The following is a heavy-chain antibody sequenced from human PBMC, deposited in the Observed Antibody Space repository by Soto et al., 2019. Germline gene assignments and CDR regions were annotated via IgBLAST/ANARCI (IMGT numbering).Heavy chain of an antibody. CDR1: GGSISSYY. J-gene: IGHJ6*02. Sequence: PSETLSLTCTVSGGSISSYYWSWIRQPPGKGLEWIGYIYYSGSTNYNPSLKSRVTISVDTSKNQFSLKLSSVTAADTAVYYCARDYRGGSLTIPDYGMDVWGQGTTVTVSS. V-gene: IGHV4-59*01. D-gene: IGHD3-3*01. CDR2: IYYSGST. CDR3: ARDYRGGSLTIPDYGMDV.